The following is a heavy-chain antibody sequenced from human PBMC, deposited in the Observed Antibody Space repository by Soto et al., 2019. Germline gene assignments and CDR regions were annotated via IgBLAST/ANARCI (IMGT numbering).Heavy chain of an antibody. V-gene: IGHV3-64D*06. D-gene: IGHD6-19*01. J-gene: IGHJ4*02. CDR1: GFTFNSYA. CDR2: ISSYGADR. Sequence: EVQLVESGGTLVQPGGSLRLSCSASGFTFNSYAMHWVRQAPGKGLDFVSAISSYGADRYYADSVKGRFAISRDNSKNTLYLQMSSLRAEDTALYYCVKEGYMRSDWYGQFDYWGQGALVTVSS. CDR3: VKEGYMRSDWYGQFDY.